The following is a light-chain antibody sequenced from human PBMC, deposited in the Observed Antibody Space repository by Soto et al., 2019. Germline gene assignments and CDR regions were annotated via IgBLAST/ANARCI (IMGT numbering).Light chain of an antibody. CDR1: QGISSW. J-gene: IGKJ1*01. Sequence: IPLTQSPSSVSASVGDRVTMTCRASQGISSWLVWYQHKPGKAPKLLIYDASSLESGVPSRFSGSGSGTEFALTISSLQPDDFATYYCHQYNSYWTFGQGTKVDI. CDR3: HQYNSYWT. CDR2: DAS. V-gene: IGKV1-5*01.